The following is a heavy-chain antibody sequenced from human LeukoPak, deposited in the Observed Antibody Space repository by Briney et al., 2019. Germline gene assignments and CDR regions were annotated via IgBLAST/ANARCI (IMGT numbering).Heavy chain of an antibody. CDR2: INPSGGST. V-gene: IGHV1-46*01. CDR1: GYTFTSYY. Sequence: ASVKVSCKASGYTFTSYYMHWVRQAPGQGLEWMGIINPSGGSTSYAQKFQGRVTMTRDTSTSTVYMELSSLRSEDTAVYYCARDSSTLLSTPHFDYWGQGTLVTVSP. CDR3: ARDSSTLLSTPHFDY. D-gene: IGHD2-2*01. J-gene: IGHJ4*02.